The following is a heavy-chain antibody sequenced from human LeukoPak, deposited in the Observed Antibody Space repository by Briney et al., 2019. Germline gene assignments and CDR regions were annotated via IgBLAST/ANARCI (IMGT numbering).Heavy chain of an antibody. CDR1: GYSISSGYY. D-gene: IGHD3-3*01. V-gene: IGHV4-38-2*02. CDR3: ARGATLTIFGVVHLDY. CDR2: IYYSGST. J-gene: IGHJ4*02. Sequence: KASETLSLTCTVSGYSISSGYYWGWIRQPPGKGLEWIGSIYYSGSTYYNPSLKSRVTISVDTSKNQFSLKLSSVTAADTAVYYCARGATLTIFGVVHLDYWGQGTLVTVSS.